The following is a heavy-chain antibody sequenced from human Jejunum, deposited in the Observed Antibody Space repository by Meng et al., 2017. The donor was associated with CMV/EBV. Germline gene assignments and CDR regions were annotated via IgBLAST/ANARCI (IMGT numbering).Heavy chain of an antibody. D-gene: IGHD2-8*01. V-gene: IGHV3-48*03. CDR2: ISAGGRTI. J-gene: IGHJ6*02. CDR3: ARDRYCHNGVCYAFPPPYYYGMDV. Sequence: WDRQAPGKGLEWVSYISAGGRTIYYADSVKGRFTISRDNAKNSLYLQMNSLRAEDTAVYYCARDRYCHNGVCYAFPPPYYYGMDVWGQGTTVTVSS.